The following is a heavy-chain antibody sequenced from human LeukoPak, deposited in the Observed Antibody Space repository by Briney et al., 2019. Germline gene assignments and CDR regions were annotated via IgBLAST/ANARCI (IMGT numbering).Heavy chain of an antibody. CDR1: GFTFNNYG. J-gene: IGHJ4*02. CDR2: IIGGGGST. CDR3: GKLLRDHSRTLPAFDY. V-gene: IGHV3-23*01. D-gene: IGHD5-24*01. Sequence: GGTLRLSCAASGFTFNNYGMSWVRQAPGKGLEWVSTIIGGGGSTYYADSVKSRFTISRDNSKNTLYLQMNSLRAADTAVYFCGKLLRDHSRTLPAFDYWGEGTLVTVSS.